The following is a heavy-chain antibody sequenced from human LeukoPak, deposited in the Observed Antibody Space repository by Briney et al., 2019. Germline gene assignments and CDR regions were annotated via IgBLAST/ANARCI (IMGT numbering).Heavy chain of an antibody. CDR2: INHSGST. CDR1: GGSFSGYY. Sequence: PPETLSLTCAVYGGSFSGYYWSWIRQPPGKGLEWIGEINHSGSTNYNPSLKSRVTISVDTSKNQFSLKLSSVTAADTAVYYCATSGGSSQLDVWGKGTTVTVSS. V-gene: IGHV4-34*01. J-gene: IGHJ6*04. D-gene: IGHD2-15*01. CDR3: ATSGGSSQLDV.